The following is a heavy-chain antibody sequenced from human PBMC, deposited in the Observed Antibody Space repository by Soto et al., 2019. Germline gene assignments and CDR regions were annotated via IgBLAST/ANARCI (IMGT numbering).Heavy chain of an antibody. V-gene: IGHV1-69*12. D-gene: IGHD1-20*01. CDR2: IIPIFGTA. CDR1: GGTFSSYA. CDR3: ARGITGTVTYYYGLDV. Sequence: QVQLVQSGAEVKKPGSSMKVSCKASGGTFSSYAISWVRQAPGQGLEWMGGIIPIFGTADYAQKFHGRVTITADESTSKAYMELSSLRDEDTAVYYCARGITGTVTYYYGLDVWGQGTTVTVSS. J-gene: IGHJ6*02.